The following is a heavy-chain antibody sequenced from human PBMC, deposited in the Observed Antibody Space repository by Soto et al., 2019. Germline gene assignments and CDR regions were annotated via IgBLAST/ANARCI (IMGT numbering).Heavy chain of an antibody. CDR1: GFTFSSYD. D-gene: IGHD3-10*01. J-gene: IGHJ4*02. CDR2: IGTAGDT. V-gene: IGHV3-13*04. Sequence: GGSLRLSCASSGFTFSSYDMHLVRQATGKGLEWVSAIGTAGDTYYPGSVKGRFTISRENAKNSLYLQMNSLRAGDTAVYYCARDSGFGEFVFDYWGQGTLVTVSS. CDR3: ARDSGFGEFVFDY.